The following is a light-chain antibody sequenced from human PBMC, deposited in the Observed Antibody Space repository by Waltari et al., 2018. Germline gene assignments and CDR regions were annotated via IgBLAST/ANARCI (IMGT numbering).Light chain of an antibody. CDR2: WAS. J-gene: IGKJ3*01. CDR3: QQYFSFPFT. V-gene: IGKV4-1*01. Sequence: DIVMTQSPDSLAVSLGERATINCTSSQNILYSSNNKNYLAWYQQKPGQTPKLLIYWASTRESGVPDRFSGSESGTDFTLTISSLQAEDVAVYYCQQYFSFPFTFGPGTKVDI. CDR1: QNILYSSNNKNY.